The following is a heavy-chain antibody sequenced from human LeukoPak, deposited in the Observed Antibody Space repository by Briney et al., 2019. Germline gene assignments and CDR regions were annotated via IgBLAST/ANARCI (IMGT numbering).Heavy chain of an antibody. J-gene: IGHJ4*02. CDR3: ARAIAVAGKSDY. CDR2: ISTTGSYK. CDR1: GFTVSSNY. D-gene: IGHD6-19*01. Sequence: GGSLRLSCAASGFTVSSNYMSWVRQAPGKGLEWVSGISTTGSYKYYADAVKGRFTISRDNAENSVYLQMNSLRVEDTALYFCARAIAVAGKSDYWGQGTLVTVSS. V-gene: IGHV3-21*01.